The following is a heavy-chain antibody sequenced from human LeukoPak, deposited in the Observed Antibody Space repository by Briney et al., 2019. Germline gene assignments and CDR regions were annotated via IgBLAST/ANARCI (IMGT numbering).Heavy chain of an antibody. CDR2: IIPIFGTA. CDR1: GYTFTSYG. CDR3: AGCSSTSCYYYYGMDV. J-gene: IGHJ6*02. V-gene: IGHV1-69*13. Sequence: SVKVSCKASGYTFTSYGISWVRQAPGQGLEWMGGIIPIFGTANYAQKFQGRVTITADESTSTAYMELSSLRSEDTAVYYCAGCSSTSCYYYYGMDVWGQGTTVTVSS. D-gene: IGHD2-2*01.